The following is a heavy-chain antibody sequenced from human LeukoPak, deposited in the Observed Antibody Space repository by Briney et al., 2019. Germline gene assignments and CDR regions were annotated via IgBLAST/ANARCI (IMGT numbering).Heavy chain of an antibody. J-gene: IGHJ4*02. D-gene: IGHD6-13*01. Sequence: GGSLRLSCAASGFTFDDYAMPWVRQAPGKGLERVSGISWNSGSIGYADSVKGRFTISRDNAKNSLYLQMNSLRAEDTALYYCAKDISAGVSAAGDYWGQGTLVTVSS. V-gene: IGHV3-9*01. CDR2: ISWNSGSI. CDR1: GFTFDDYA. CDR3: AKDISAGVSAAGDY.